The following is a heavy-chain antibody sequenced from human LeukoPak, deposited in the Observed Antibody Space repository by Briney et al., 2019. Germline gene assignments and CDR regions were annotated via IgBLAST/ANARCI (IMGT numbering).Heavy chain of an antibody. Sequence: SETLSLTCTVSGYSISSGYYWGWIRQPPGKGLGWIGSIYRSGSTYYNPSLKSRVTISVDTSKNQFSLKLSSVTAADTAVYYCAGPEPSFGVVYRDAFDIWGQGTMVTVSS. CDR3: AGPEPSFGVVYRDAFDI. D-gene: IGHD3-3*01. J-gene: IGHJ3*02. V-gene: IGHV4-38-2*02. CDR2: IYRSGST. CDR1: GYSISSGYY.